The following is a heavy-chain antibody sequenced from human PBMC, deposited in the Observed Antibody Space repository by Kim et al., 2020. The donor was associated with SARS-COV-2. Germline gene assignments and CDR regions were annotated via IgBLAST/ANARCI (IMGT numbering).Heavy chain of an antibody. D-gene: IGHD6-13*01. J-gene: IGHJ5*02. V-gene: IGHV4-59*08. Sequence: NPSLTSRVTISVDTSKNQFSLKLSSVTAADTAVYYCARLDSSSWSGWFDPWGQGTLVTVSS. CDR3: ARLDSSSWSGWFDP.